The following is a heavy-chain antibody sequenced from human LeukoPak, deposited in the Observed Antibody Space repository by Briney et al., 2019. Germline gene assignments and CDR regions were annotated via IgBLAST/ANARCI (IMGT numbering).Heavy chain of an antibody. V-gene: IGHV3-21*01. CDR3: ASNPRGGSGWYH. CDR1: GFTFSSYS. Sequence: PGGSLRLSCAASGFTFSSYSMNWVRQAPGKGLEWVSSISSSSSYIYYADSVKGRFTISRDNAKNSLYLQMNSLRAEDTAVYYCASNPRGGSGWYHWGQGTLVTVSS. CDR2: ISSSSSYI. D-gene: IGHD6-19*01. J-gene: IGHJ4*02.